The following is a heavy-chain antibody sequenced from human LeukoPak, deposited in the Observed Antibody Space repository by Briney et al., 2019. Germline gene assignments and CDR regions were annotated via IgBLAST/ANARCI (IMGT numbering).Heavy chain of an antibody. D-gene: IGHD2-15*01. J-gene: IGHJ4*02. Sequence: GGSLRLSCTASGFTLGDLAMIWVRQAPGKGGEWVSFFRSKVYGGTTECAASVKGRFTISRDDSKSIAYLQMNSLKTEDTAVYYCTRLMAGYCSGGSCWLYYWGQGNLVTVSS. CDR2: FRSKVYGGTT. CDR3: TRLMAGYCSGGSCWLYY. V-gene: IGHV3-49*04. CDR1: GFTLGDLA.